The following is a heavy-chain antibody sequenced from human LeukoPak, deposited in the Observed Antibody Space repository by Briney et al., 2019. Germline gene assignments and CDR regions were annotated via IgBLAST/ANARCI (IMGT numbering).Heavy chain of an antibody. J-gene: IGHJ6*04. CDR1: GFTFSSYG. D-gene: IGHD5-18*01. CDR3: AKDGDTAMVSSYYGMDA. V-gene: IGHV3-30*18. CDR2: ISYDGSNK. Sequence: PGRSLRLSCAASGFTFSSYGMHWVRQAPGKGLEWVAVISYDGSNKYYADSVKGRFTISRDNSKNTLYLQMNSLRAEDTAVYYCAKDGDTAMVSSYYGMDAWGEGTTVTVSS.